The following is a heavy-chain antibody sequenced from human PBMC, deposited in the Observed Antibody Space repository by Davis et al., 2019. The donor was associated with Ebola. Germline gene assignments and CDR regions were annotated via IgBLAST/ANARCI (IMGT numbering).Heavy chain of an antibody. D-gene: IGHD6-13*01. CDR1: GFTFSGSA. J-gene: IGHJ4*02. Sequence: GESLKIPCAASGFTFSGSAMHWVRQASGKGLEWVGRIRSKANSYATAYAASVKGRFTISRDDSKNTAYLQMNSLKTEDTAVYYCSIAAAGTADYWGQGTLVTVSS. CDR2: IRSKANSYAT. V-gene: IGHV3-73*01. CDR3: SIAAAGTADY.